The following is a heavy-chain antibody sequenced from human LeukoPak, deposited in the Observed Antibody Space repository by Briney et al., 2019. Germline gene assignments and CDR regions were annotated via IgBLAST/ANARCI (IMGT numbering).Heavy chain of an antibody. CDR1: GGSISSYY. J-gene: IGHJ4*02. V-gene: IGHV4-59*01. CDR3: ASFLPSGDYAFTPYFGY. D-gene: IGHD4-17*01. CDR2: IYYSGST. Sequence: PSETLSLTCTVSGGSISSYYWSWIRQPPGNRLEWIGYIYYSGSTNYNPSLKSRVTISVDTSKNQFSLKLSSVTAADTAVYYCASFLPSGDYAFTPYFGYWGQGTLVTVSS.